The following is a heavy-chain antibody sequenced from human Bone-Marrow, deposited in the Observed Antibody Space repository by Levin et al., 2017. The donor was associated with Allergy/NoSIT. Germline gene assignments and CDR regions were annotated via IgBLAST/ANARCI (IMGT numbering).Heavy chain of an antibody. CDR1: GFTFNNYA. V-gene: IGHV3-23*01. Sequence: GESLKISCAASGFTFNNYAMSWIRQAPGKGLEWVSDISASGSSTYYTDSVKDRFTISRDNSNHTLFLEVNSLRAEDTALYFCTDQYFAYWGQGILVSVSS. CDR3: TDQYFAY. J-gene: IGHJ4*02. CDR2: ISASGSST.